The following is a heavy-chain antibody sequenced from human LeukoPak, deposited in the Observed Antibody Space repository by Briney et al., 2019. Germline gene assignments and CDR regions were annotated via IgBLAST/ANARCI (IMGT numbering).Heavy chain of an antibody. CDR3: ARDIWQRHDSGSPLDY. Sequence: SVKVSCKASGGTFSSYAISWVRQAPGQGLEWMGGIIPIFGTANYAQKFQGRVTITADESTSTAYMELSSLRSEDTAVYYCARDIWQRHDSGSPLDYWGQGTLVTVSS. V-gene: IGHV1-69*13. D-gene: IGHD3-10*01. CDR1: GGTFSSYA. CDR2: IIPIFGTA. J-gene: IGHJ4*02.